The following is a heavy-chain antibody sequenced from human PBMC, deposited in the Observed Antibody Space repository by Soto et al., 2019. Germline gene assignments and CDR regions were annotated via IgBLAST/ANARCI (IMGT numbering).Heavy chain of an antibody. CDR2: IYSGGST. CDR3: ARDLTASGGFDY. CDR1: GFSVSSSY. D-gene: IGHD3-10*01. V-gene: IGHV3-53*02. J-gene: IGHJ4*02. Sequence: EVQLVETGGGLIQPGGSLRLSCAASGFSVSSSYMSWVRQAPGKGLEWVSSIYSGGSTYHADSVKGRFTISRDNSKNTLYLQMNSLRAEDTAVYYCARDLTASGGFDYWGQGTLVTVSS.